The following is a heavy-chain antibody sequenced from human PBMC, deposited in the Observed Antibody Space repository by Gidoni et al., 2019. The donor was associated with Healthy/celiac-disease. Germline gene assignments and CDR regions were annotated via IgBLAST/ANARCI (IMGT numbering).Heavy chain of an antibody. V-gene: IGHV3-9*01. J-gene: IGHJ6*02. Sequence: EVQLVESGGGLVQPGRSLRLSCAASGFTFDDYAMHWVRQAPGKGLEWVSGISWNSGSIGYADSVKGRFTISRDNAKNSLYLQMNSLRAEDTALYYCAKATQADYDYVWGSYRYGMDVWGQGTTVTVSS. CDR2: ISWNSGSI. CDR3: AKATQADYDYVWGSYRYGMDV. CDR1: GFTFDDYA. D-gene: IGHD3-16*02.